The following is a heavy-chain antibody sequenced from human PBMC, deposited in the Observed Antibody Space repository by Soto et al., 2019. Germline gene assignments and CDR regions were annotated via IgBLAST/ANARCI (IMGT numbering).Heavy chain of an antibody. CDR2: MNPNSGNT. CDR3: ARMATSGTLNWFDP. CDR1: GYTFGNND. Sequence: ASVKVSCKASGYTFGNNDISWVRQATGQGLEWMGWMNPNSGNTGYAQKFQGRVPMTRNTSITTAYLELSSLRSDDTAIYYCARMATSGTLNWFDPWGQGTLVTVSS. V-gene: IGHV1-8*01. J-gene: IGHJ5*02.